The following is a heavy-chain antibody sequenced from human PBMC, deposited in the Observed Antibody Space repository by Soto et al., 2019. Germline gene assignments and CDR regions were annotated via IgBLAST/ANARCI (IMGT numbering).Heavy chain of an antibody. D-gene: IGHD2-15*01. CDR2: FDPEDGET. CDR3: ATLQVVYYGMDV. V-gene: IGHV1-24*01. J-gene: IGHJ6*02. CDR1: GYTLTELS. Sequence: ASVKVSCKVSGYTLTELSMHWVRQAPGKGLEWMGGFDPEDGETIYAQKFQGRVTMTEDTSTDTAYMELSSLRSEDTAVYYCATLQVVYYGMDVWGQGTTVTVSS.